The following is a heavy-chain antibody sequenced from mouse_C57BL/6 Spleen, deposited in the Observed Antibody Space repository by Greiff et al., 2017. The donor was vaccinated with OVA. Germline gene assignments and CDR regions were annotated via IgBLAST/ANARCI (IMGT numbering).Heavy chain of an antibody. Sequence: VQLQQPGAELVKPGASVKLSCKASGYTFTSYWMHWVKQRPGRGLEWIGRIDPNSGGTKYNEKFKSKATLTVDKPSSTAYMQLSSLTSEDSAVYYCARWGFITTVVATRYAMDYWGQGTSVTVSS. D-gene: IGHD1-1*01. CDR2: IDPNSGGT. CDR3: ARWGFITTVVATRYAMDY. CDR1: GYTFTSYW. V-gene: IGHV1-72*01. J-gene: IGHJ4*01.